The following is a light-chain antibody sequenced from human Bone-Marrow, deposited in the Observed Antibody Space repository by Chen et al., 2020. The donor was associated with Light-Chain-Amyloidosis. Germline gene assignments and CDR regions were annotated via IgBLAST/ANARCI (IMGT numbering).Light chain of an antibody. V-gene: IGLV1-44*01. CDR1: SSNIGGNT. CDR2: GDD. Sequence: QSVLTQPPSASGTPGQRVTISCSGSSSNIGGNTVNWYQHLPGTAPNLLIYGDDQRPSGVPDRFSGSKSGTSASLAISGLQSEDEADYYCAAWDDSLTGHVVFGGGTKLTVL. CDR3: AAWDDSLTGHVV. J-gene: IGLJ2*01.